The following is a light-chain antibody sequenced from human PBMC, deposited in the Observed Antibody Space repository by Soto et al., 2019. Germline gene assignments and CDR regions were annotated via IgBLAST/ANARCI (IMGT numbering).Light chain of an antibody. CDR1: SSNVGGYNY. CDR2: DVS. CDR3: SSYTSSITLFV. Sequence: QSALTQPASVSGSPGQSITISCTGTSSNVGGYNYVSWYQQHPGKAPKLMIYDVSNRPSGVSNRFSGSKSGNTASLTISGLQAEDEADYYCSSYTSSITLFVFGRGTKLTVL. J-gene: IGLJ2*01. V-gene: IGLV2-14*01.